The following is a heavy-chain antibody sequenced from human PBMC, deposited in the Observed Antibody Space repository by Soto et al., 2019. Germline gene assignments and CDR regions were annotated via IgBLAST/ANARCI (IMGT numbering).Heavy chain of an antibody. CDR1: GDSISSDNW. CDR2: IYHRGST. J-gene: IGHJ4*02. CDR3: VRGNVYSANSGFY. V-gene: IGHV4-4*02. Sequence: QVQLQESGPGLVKPSGTLSLTCVVSGDSISSDNWWSWVRQPPGKGLEWIGEIYHRGSTNYNPSLQSRITISVVNSKTQFSLRLTSVTAADTAVFYCVRGNVYSANSGFYWGQGTLVTVSS. D-gene: IGHD2-15*01.